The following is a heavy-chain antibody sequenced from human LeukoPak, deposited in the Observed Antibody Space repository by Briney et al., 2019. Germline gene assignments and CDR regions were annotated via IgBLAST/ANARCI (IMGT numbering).Heavy chain of an antibody. CDR3: ARDLGYSGYYYYYMDV. J-gene: IGHJ6*03. CDR2: TYYRSKWYN. V-gene: IGHV6-1*01. D-gene: IGHD5-12*01. CDR1: VDSVSSNSAA. Sequence: SQTLSLTCAISVDSVSSNSAAWNWIRQSPSRGLEWLGRTYYRSKWYNDYAVSVKSRITINPDTSKNQFSLQLNSVTPEDTAVYYCARDLGYSGYYYYYMDVWGKGTTVTVSS.